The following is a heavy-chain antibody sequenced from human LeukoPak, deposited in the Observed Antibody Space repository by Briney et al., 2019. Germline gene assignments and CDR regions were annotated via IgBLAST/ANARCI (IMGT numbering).Heavy chain of an antibody. V-gene: IGHV4-59*02. CDR3: ARWGETSALRVHAFDI. Sequence: SETLSLTCTVSGGSVSSYYWSWIRQPPGKGLEWIGYIYYSGSTNYNPSLKSRVSISVDTSKNQFFLKLSSVTAADTAVYYCARWGETSALRVHAFDIWGQGTMVTVSS. CDR2: IYYSGST. J-gene: IGHJ3*02. CDR1: GGSVSSYY. D-gene: IGHD3-10*01.